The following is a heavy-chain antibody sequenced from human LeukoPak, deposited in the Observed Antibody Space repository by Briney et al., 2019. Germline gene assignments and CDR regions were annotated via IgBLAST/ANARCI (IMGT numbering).Heavy chain of an antibody. CDR1: GGSISSGSYY. CDR3: AREDIVVVPAANPFDY. J-gene: IGHJ4*02. D-gene: IGHD2-2*01. CDR2: IYTSGST. Sequence: SETLSLTCTVSGGSISSGSYYWSWIRQPAGKGLEWIGRIYTSGSTNYNPSLKSRVTISVDTSKNRFSLKLSSVTAADTAVYYCAREDIVVVPAANPFDYWGQGTLVTVSS. V-gene: IGHV4-61*02.